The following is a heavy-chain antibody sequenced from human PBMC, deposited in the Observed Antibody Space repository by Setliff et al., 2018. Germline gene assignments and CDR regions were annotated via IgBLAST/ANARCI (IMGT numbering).Heavy chain of an antibody. Sequence: LSLTCAVYGGSFSGYYWSWIRQPPGKGLEWIGEINHSGSTNYNPSLKSRVTITVDTSKNQFSLKLSSVTAAEAAVYYCARERKFYSSGWSLIYYYYYIDVWGKGTTVTVSS. V-gene: IGHV4-34*01. CDR1: GGSFSGYY. CDR3: ARERKFYSSGWSLIYYYYYIDV. CDR2: INHSGST. J-gene: IGHJ6*03. D-gene: IGHD6-19*01.